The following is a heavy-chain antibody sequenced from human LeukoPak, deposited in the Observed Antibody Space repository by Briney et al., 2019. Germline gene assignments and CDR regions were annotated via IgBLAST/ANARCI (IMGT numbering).Heavy chain of an antibody. CDR1: GGTFSSYA. D-gene: IGHD6-6*01. CDR2: IIPIFGTA. J-gene: IGHJ4*02. CDR3: ARDKGTSYLSSFDY. Sequence: GASVKVSCKASGGTFSSYAISWVRQAPGRGLEWMGGIIPIFGTANYAQKFQGRVTITADESTSTAYMELSSLRSEDTAVYYCARDKGTSYLSSFDYWGQGTLVTVSS. V-gene: IGHV1-69*13.